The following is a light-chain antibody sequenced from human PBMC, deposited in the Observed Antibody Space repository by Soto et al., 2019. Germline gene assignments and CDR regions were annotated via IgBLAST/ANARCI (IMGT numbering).Light chain of an antibody. J-gene: IGKJ4*01. V-gene: IGKV1-27*01. CDR3: QKYNSAPLT. CDR1: QGISKS. Sequence: DIQMTQSPSSLSASVGDRVTITCRASQGISKSLAWYQQKPGKVPKLLIYAASILQSGVPSRFSGSGSGTDFTLTISSLQPEDVATYYCQKYNSAPLTFGGGTKVEIK. CDR2: AAS.